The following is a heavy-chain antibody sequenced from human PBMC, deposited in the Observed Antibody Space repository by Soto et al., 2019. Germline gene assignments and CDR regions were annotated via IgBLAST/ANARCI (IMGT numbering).Heavy chain of an antibody. Sequence: GGSLRLSCAASGFTFSSFGMNWVRQAPGKGLEWVSGVRSDGDTTYNAESVKGRFTVSSDTSKNTVYLQMNSLRAEDTAVYYCEKGKGVGATPDGANCWGQGTPVTVSS. J-gene: IGHJ4*02. D-gene: IGHD1-26*01. V-gene: IGHV3-23*01. CDR2: VRSDGDTT. CDR1: GFTFSSFG. CDR3: EKGKGVGATPDGANC.